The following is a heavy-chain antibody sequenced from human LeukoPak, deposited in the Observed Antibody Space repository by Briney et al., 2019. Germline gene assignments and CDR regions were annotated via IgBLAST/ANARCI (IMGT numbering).Heavy chain of an antibody. CDR3: ARDLSSSGYDY. CDR2: IYSGGST. J-gene: IGHJ4*02. CDR1: GFTVSSNY. V-gene: IGHV3-66*01. Sequence: PGGSLRPSCAASGFTVSSNYMSWVRQAPGKGLEWVSVIYSGGSTYYADSVKGRFTISRDNSKNTLYLQMNSLRAEDTAVYYCARDLSSSGYDYWGQGTLVTVSS. D-gene: IGHD3-22*01.